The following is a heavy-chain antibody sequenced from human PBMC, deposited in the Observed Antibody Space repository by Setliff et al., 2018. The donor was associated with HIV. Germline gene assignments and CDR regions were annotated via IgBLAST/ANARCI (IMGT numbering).Heavy chain of an antibody. CDR2: ISGSGDIT. J-gene: IGHJ4*02. Sequence: PGGSLKISCAASGFSFRSYAVSWVRQAPGKGLEWVSVISGSGDITYYRESVKGRFTVSRDNSNNTVYLQMNSLRAEDTAMYYCAKTQTVITVYGPFDSWGQGTPVTVSS. CDR3: AKTQTVITVYGPFDS. V-gene: IGHV3-23*01. D-gene: IGHD4-4*01. CDR1: GFSFRSYA.